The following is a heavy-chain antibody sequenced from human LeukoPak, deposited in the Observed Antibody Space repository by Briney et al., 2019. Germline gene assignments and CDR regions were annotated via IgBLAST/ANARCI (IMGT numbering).Heavy chain of an antibody. CDR2: IKLDGSEK. V-gene: IGHV3-7*03. J-gene: IGHJ4*02. CDR3: ARDQYDTWSRRGNFDS. CDR1: GFTFGKYW. Sequence: GGSLRLSCVASGFTFGKYWMSWVRQAPGKGLEWVANIKLDGSEKNYVDSVKGRFTISRDNTKNSLYLQMNSLRVEDTSVFYCARDQYDTWSRRGNFDSWGQGTLVIVSS. D-gene: IGHD3-3*01.